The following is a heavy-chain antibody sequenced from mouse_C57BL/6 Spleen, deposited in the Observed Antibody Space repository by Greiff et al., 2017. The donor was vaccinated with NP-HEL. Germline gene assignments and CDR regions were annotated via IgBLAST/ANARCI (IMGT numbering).Heavy chain of an antibody. CDR2: IWWDDDK. V-gene: IGHV8-8*01. CDR1: GVSLSTFGLG. Sequence: QVTLKECGPGILQPSQTLSLTCSFSGVSLSTFGLGVGWIRQPSGKGLEWLAHIWWDDDKYYNPALKSRLTISKDTSKNQVFLKIANVDTADTATYYCARFLLVSYAMDYWGQGTSVTVSS. D-gene: IGHD1-1*01. CDR3: ARFLLVSYAMDY. J-gene: IGHJ4*01.